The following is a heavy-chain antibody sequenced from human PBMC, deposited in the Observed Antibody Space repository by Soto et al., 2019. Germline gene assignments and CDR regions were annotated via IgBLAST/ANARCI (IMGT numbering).Heavy chain of an antibody. J-gene: IGHJ4*02. V-gene: IGHV3-30*18. CDR3: AKDTGADY. CDR2: ISYDGSNQ. CDR1: GFTFSNYG. Sequence: QVQLVESGGGVVQPGRSLRLSCAASGFTFSNYGMYWVRQAPGKGLEWVARISYDGSNQFYGDSVKGRFTISRDNSKNTLDLHMNSLRSEDTAVYYCAKDTGADYWGQGTLVTVSS. D-gene: IGHD3-10*01.